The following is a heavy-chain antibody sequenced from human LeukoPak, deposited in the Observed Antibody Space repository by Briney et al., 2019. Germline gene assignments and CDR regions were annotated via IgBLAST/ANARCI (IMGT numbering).Heavy chain of an antibody. J-gene: IGHJ5*02. CDR1: GGSISSGGYY. V-gene: IGHV4-31*03. CDR2: IYYSGST. Sequence: PSETLSLTCTVSGGSISSGGYYWSWIRQHPGKGLEWIGYIYYSGSTYYNPSLKSRVTISVDTSKNQFSLKLSSVTAADTAVYYCARGKAYCGGDCYYWFDPWGQGTLVTVTS. CDR3: ARGKAYCGGDCYYWFDP. D-gene: IGHD2-21*02.